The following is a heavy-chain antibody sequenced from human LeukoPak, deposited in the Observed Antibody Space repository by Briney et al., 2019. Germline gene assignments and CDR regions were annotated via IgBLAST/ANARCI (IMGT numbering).Heavy chain of an antibody. J-gene: IGHJ3*02. Sequence: GGSLRLSCAASGFTFSNAWMSWVRQAPGKGLEWVGRIKSKTDGGTTDYAAPVKGRFTISRDDSKNTLYLQMNSLKAEDTAVYYCTTPLSSLNRDAFDIWGQGTMVTVSS. CDR3: TTPLSSLNRDAFDI. CDR2: IKSKTDGGTT. D-gene: IGHD3-10*01. CDR1: GFTFSNAW. V-gene: IGHV3-15*01.